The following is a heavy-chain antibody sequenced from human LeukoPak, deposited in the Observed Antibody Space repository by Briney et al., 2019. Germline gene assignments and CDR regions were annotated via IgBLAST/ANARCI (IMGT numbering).Heavy chain of an antibody. CDR1: GFIFSTHS. CDR3: ARDFRTQLDGYSPPYHFDY. J-gene: IGHJ4*02. D-gene: IGHD5-24*01. V-gene: IGHV3-21*01. CDR2: ISSGSSHI. Sequence: GGSLRLSCAASGFIFSTHSMSRVRQAPGKGLEWVSSISSGSSHIYYADSIKGRFTISRDNAKNSLFPQMNSLRAEDTAVYYCARDFRTQLDGYSPPYHFDYWGQGDLVTVSS.